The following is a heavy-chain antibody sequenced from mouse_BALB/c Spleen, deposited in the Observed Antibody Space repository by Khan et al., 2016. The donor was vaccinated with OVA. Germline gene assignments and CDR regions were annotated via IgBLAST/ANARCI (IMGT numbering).Heavy chain of an antibody. CDR2: IRYDGDS. Sequence: EVQLQESGPGLVKPSQSLSLTCSVTGYSITSGYFWNWIRQFPGNKLEWMGYIRYDGDSNYNPFLKNRISITRDISKNLFFLNWIPVIPEATATLYCASGGSSGPAWFAYWGQGTLVTVSP. V-gene: IGHV3-6*01. J-gene: IGHJ3*01. CDR1: GYSITSGYF. CDR3: ASGGSSGPAWFAY. D-gene: IGHD3-1*01.